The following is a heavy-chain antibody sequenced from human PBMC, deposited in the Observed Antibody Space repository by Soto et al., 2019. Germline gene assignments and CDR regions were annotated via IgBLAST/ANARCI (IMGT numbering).Heavy chain of an antibody. Sequence: QVQLVQSGAEVKKPGSSVKVSCKASGGTFSSYAISWVRQAPGQGLEWMGGIIPIFGTANYAQKFQGRVTITADEATSTAYMELSSLRSEDTAVYYCARDNRAAAGDWYFDLWGRGTLVTVSS. CDR2: IIPIFGTA. CDR3: ARDNRAAAGDWYFDL. D-gene: IGHD6-13*01. J-gene: IGHJ2*01. V-gene: IGHV1-69*12. CDR1: GGTFSSYA.